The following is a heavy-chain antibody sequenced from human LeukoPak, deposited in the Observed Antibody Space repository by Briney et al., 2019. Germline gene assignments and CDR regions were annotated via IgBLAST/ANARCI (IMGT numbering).Heavy chain of an antibody. J-gene: IGHJ5*02. CDR1: GFIFSNYG. D-gene: IGHD6-19*01. CDR2: IRYDESNK. V-gene: IGHV3-30*02. Sequence: PGGSLRLSCAASGFIFSNYGMHWVRQAPGKGLEWVAFIRYDESNKFYADSVKGRFTISRDNSKNILFLQMNSLRAEDTAVYYCATMQWLEGVDWFAPWGQGPLVTVST. CDR3: ATMQWLEGVDWFAP.